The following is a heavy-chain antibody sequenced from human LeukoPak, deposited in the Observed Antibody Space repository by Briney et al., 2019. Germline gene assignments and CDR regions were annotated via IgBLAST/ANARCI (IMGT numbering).Heavy chain of an antibody. D-gene: IGHD5-18*01. J-gene: IGHJ6*03. V-gene: IGHV3-30*02. Sequence: GGSLRLSCAASGFTFSSYGMHWVRQAPGKGLEWVAFIRYDGSNKYYADSVKGRFTISRDNSKNTLYLQMNSLRAEDTAVYYCAKDGRYSYGYRYYYMDVWGKGTTVTISS. CDR1: GFTFSSYG. CDR2: IRYDGSNK. CDR3: AKDGRYSYGYRYYYMDV.